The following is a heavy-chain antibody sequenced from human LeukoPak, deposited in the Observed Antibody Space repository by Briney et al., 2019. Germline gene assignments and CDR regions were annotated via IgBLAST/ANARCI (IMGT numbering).Heavy chain of an antibody. CDR3: ARGGRAAAGEYYFDY. Sequence: SETLSLTCAVYGESVSVYYWSWIRQPPGKGLEWIGEINHSGSTNYNPSLKSRVTISVDTSKNQFSLKLSSVTAADTAVYYCARGGRAAAGEYYFDYWGEGKLVTVSS. CDR1: GESVSVYY. V-gene: IGHV4-34*01. J-gene: IGHJ4*02. D-gene: IGHD6-13*01. CDR2: INHSGST.